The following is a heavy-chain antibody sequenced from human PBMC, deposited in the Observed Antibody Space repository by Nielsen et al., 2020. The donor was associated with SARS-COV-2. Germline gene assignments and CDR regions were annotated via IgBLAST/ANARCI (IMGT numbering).Heavy chain of an antibody. V-gene: IGHV4-39*01. CDR2: IYYSGST. D-gene: IGHD6-13*01. Sequence: WIRQPPGKGLEWIGSIYYSGSTYYNPSLKSRVTISVDTSKNQFSLKLSSVTAAGTAVYYCARLPGWQQRDYYYYYGMDVWGQGTTVTVSS. J-gene: IGHJ6*02. CDR3: ARLPGWQQRDYYYYYGMDV.